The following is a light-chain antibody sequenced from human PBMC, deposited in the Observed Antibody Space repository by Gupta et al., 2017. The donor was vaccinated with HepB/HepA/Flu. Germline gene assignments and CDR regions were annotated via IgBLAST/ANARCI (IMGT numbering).Light chain of an antibody. CDR3: SSYGGSYTFV. CDR2: DVN. J-gene: IGLJ1*01. V-gene: IGLV2-23*02. CDR1: SSNVGKYNL. Sequence: QSALTQPASVSVSPGQSVTITCTGTSSNVGKYNLVSWYRQYPGEAPKLIIYDVNKLSPGVSNLSAANKSGTTAFFTISGLQADDAAYYYCSSYGGSYTFVFGPGTKVTVL.